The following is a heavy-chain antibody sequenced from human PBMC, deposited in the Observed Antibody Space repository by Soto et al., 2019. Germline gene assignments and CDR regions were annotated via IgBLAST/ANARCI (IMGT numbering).Heavy chain of an antibody. J-gene: IGHJ4*02. Sequence: HPGGSLRLSCAASGFTFSSYAMHWVRQAPGKGLEWVAVISYDGSNKYYADPVKGRFTISRDNSKNTLYLQMNSLRAEATAVYYCARFGWEIGWGQGTLVTVSS. V-gene: IGHV3-30-3*01. D-gene: IGHD1-26*01. CDR3: ARFGWEIG. CDR2: ISYDGSNK. CDR1: GFTFSSYA.